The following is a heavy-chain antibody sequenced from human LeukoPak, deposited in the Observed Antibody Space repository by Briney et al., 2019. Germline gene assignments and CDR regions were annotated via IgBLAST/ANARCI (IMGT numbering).Heavy chain of an antibody. D-gene: IGHD3-3*01. CDR2: IYTSGST. V-gene: IGHV4-61*02. Sequence: PSQTLSLTCTVSGGSISSGSYYWSWIRQPAGKGLEWIGRIYTSGSTNYNPSLKSRVTISVDTSKNQFSLKLSSVTAADTAVYYCAREIRGGFLEWLVWGQGTLVTVSS. CDR3: AREIRGGFLEWLV. J-gene: IGHJ4*02. CDR1: GGSISSGSYY.